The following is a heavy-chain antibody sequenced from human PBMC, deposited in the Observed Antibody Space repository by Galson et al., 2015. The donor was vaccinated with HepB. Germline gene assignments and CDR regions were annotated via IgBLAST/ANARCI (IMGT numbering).Heavy chain of an antibody. J-gene: IGHJ2*01. V-gene: IGHV5-51*01. CDR1: GYSFTSYW. CDR2: IYPGDSDT. CDR3: ARHLGLENHVRPYWYFDL. Sequence: QSGAEVKKPGESLKISCKGSGYSFTSYWIGWVRQMPGKGLEWMGIIYPGDSDTRYSPSFQGQVTISADKSISTAYLQWSSLKASDTAMYYCARHLGLENHVRPYWYFDLWGRGTLVTVSS. D-gene: IGHD1-14*01.